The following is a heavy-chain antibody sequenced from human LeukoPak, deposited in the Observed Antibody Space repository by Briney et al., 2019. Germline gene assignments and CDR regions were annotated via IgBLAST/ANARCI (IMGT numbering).Heavy chain of an antibody. J-gene: IGHJ4*02. CDR2: IYSGGNT. CDR3: AKAGGFLEWLFRSYFDY. Sequence: GGSLRLSCAASGFIVSSNYMSWVRQAPGKGLEWVSVIYSGGNTYYADSVKGRFTISRDNSKNTLYLQMNSLRAEDTAVYYCAKAGGFLEWLFRSYFDYWGRGTLVTVSS. D-gene: IGHD3-3*01. CDR1: GFIVSSNY. V-gene: IGHV3-53*01.